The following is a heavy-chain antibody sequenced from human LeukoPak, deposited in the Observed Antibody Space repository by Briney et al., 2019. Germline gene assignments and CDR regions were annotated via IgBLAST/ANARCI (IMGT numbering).Heavy chain of an antibody. D-gene: IGHD5-24*01. CDR3: ARHRSGWLQSSFDY. CDR2: IYYSGSS. V-gene: IGHV4-39*01. CDR1: GGSISSSSSY. J-gene: IGHJ4*02. Sequence: SETLSLTCTASGGSISSSSSYWGWIRQPPGKGLEWIGSIYYSGSSFDNPALKSRVTISVDTSKNQFSLKLSSVTAADTAVYYCARHRSGWLQSSFDYWGQGTLVTVSS.